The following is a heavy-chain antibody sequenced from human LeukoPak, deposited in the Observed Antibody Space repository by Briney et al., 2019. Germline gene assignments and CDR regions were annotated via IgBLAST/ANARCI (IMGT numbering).Heavy chain of an antibody. CDR3: ARVNSRSGYSSAVDY. CDR1: GFTFSSYA. CDR2: ISYDGSNK. D-gene: IGHD3-22*01. Sequence: PGGSLRLSCAASGFTFSSYAMHWVRQAPGKGLEWVAVISYDGSNKYYADSVKGRFTISRDNSKNTLYLQMNSLRAEVTAVYYCARVNSRSGYSSAVDYWGQGTLVTVSS. V-gene: IGHV3-30-3*01. J-gene: IGHJ4*02.